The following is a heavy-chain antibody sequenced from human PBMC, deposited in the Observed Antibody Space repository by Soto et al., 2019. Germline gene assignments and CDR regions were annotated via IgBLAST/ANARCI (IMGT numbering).Heavy chain of an antibody. CDR1: HQTFSGYF. CDR2: INYTGRT. D-gene: IGHD1-1*01. CDR3: ARIPYNRWFDP. J-gene: IGHJ5*02. Sequence: SETLSLTCAVGHQTFSGYFLSWIRQPPGSALEWIGEINYTGRTTYNPSLKSRATMSVDTSKNQFSLKLTSVTAADTAVYYCARIPYNRWFDPWDQGTLVTVS. V-gene: IGHV4-34*01.